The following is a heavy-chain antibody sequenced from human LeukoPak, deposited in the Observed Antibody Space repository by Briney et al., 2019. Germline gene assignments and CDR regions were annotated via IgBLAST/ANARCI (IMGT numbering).Heavy chain of an antibody. CDR3: ARGRRIQLWSRPDYYMDV. Sequence: PSETLSLTCAVYGGSFSGYYWSLIRQPPGKGLEWIGEINHSGSTNYNTSLKSRVTISVDTSKNQFSLKLSSVTAADTAVYYCARGRRIQLWSRPDYYMDVWGKGTTVTVTS. CDR2: INHSGST. D-gene: IGHD5-18*01. V-gene: IGHV4-34*01. J-gene: IGHJ6*03. CDR1: GGSFSGYY.